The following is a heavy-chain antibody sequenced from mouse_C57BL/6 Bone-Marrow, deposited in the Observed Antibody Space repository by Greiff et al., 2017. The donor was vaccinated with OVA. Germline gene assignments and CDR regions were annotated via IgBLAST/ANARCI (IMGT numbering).Heavy chain of an antibody. Sequence: QVHVKQSGAELVKPGASVKMSCKASGYTFTSYWITWVKQRPGQGLEWIGDIYPGSGSTNYNEKFKSKATLTVDTSSSTAYMQLSSLTSEDSAVYYCAIYDRRVADYWGQGTTLTVSS. V-gene: IGHV1-55*01. J-gene: IGHJ2*01. CDR2: IYPGSGST. CDR1: GYTFTSYW. D-gene: IGHD2-12*01. CDR3: AIYDRRVADY.